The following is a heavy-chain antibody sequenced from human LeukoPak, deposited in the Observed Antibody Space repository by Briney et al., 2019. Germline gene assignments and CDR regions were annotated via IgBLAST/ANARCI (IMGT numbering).Heavy chain of an antibody. D-gene: IGHD3-10*01. V-gene: IGHV3-23*01. CDR3: AKVRYGSGSYLTRFDY. J-gene: IGHJ4*02. CDR2: ISSSGGST. CDR1: GFTFSSYA. Sequence: PGGSLRLSCAASGFTFSSYAMSWVRQAPGKGLEWVSAISSSGGSTYYAASVKGRFTISRDNSKNTLYLQMNSLRPEDTAVYYCAKVRYGSGSYLTRFDYWGQGTLVTVSS.